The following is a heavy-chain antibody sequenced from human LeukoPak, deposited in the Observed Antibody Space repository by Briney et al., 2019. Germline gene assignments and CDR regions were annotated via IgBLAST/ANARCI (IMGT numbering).Heavy chain of an antibody. CDR3: ASVSAYCSSTSCYGTYYFDY. D-gene: IGHD2-2*01. CDR1: GGTFSSYA. CDR2: IIPMFDTA. Sequence: GASVKVSCKASGGTFSSYAISWVRQAAGQGLEWMGGIIPMFDTANYAQKFQGRVTITTDKSTSTAYMELSSLRSEDTAVYYCASVSAYCSSTSCYGTYYFDYWGQGTLVTVSS. J-gene: IGHJ4*02. V-gene: IGHV1-69*05.